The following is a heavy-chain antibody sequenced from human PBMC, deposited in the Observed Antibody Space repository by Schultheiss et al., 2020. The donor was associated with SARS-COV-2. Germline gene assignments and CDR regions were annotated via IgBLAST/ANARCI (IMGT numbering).Heavy chain of an antibody. CDR3: AKDSYYYDSSGYYPMAIDY. CDR1: GFAFSNSA. D-gene: IGHD3-22*01. CDR2: ITDSGDYT. V-gene: IGHV3-23*01. J-gene: IGHJ4*02. Sequence: GGSLRLSCAASGFAFSNSAMTWVRQAPGKGLEWVSSITDSGDYTYYRDSVKGRFTISRDNSKNTLYLQMNSLRAEDTAVYYCAKDSYYYDSSGYYPMAIDYWGQGTLVTVSS.